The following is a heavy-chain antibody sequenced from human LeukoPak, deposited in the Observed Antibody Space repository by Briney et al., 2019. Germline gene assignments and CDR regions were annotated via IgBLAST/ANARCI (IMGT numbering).Heavy chain of an antibody. V-gene: IGHV3-7*01. D-gene: IGHD2-15*01. CDR1: KFTFSSYW. CDR2: IKQDGSEK. CDR3: ARDLYCSGDSCYSGLKY. J-gene: IGHJ4*02. Sequence: GGSLRLSCAASKFTFSSYWMSWVRQAPGTGLEWVANIKQDGSEKYYVDSVKGRFTISRDNSKNTLYLQMNSLRAEDTAVYYCARDLYCSGDSCYSGLKYWGQGTLVTVSS.